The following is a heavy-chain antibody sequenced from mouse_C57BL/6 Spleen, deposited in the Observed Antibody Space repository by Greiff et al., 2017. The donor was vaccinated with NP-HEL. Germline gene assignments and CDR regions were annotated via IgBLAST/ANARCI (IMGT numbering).Heavy chain of an antibody. J-gene: IGHJ2*01. CDR2: INPSTGGT. CDR1: GYSFTGYY. Sequence: VQLQQSGPELVKPGASVKISCKASGYSFTGYYMNWVKQSPEKSLEWIGEINPSTGGTTYNQKFKAKATLTVDKSSSTAYMQLKSLTSEDSAVYYCARTYDGYYGYRGQGTTLTVSS. CDR3: ARTYDGYYGY. V-gene: IGHV1-42*01. D-gene: IGHD2-3*01.